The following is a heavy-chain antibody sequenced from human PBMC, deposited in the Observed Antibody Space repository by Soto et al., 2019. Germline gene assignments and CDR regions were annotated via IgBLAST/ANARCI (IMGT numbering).Heavy chain of an antibody. J-gene: IGHJ6*02. D-gene: IGHD2-15*01. V-gene: IGHV1-2*04. CDR1: GYTFTGYY. CDR2: INPNSGGT. CDR3: ARDIGLEVNCSGGSCYFSYYYGMDV. Sequence: ASVKVSCKASGYTFTGYYMHWVRQAPGQGLEWMGWINPNSGGTNYAQKFQGWVTMTRVTSISTAYMELSRLRSDDTAVFYCARDIGLEVNCSGGSCYFSYYYGMDVWGQGTTVTVSS.